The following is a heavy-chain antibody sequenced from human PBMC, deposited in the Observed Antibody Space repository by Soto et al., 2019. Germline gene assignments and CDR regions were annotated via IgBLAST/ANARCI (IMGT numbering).Heavy chain of an antibody. V-gene: IGHV5-51*01. J-gene: IGHJ4*02. CDR2: IYPGYHET. Sequence: GESLKISCRCSGYTFSNFWTAWVRHLPGKGLEWMGIIYPGYHETRYSPSFHGRVTISADTSINPAYLQWNSREASDTAFYFCARSPRSSPYFDYWGQGALVTVSS. CDR1: GYTFSNFW. D-gene: IGHD6-13*01. CDR3: ARSPRSSPYFDY.